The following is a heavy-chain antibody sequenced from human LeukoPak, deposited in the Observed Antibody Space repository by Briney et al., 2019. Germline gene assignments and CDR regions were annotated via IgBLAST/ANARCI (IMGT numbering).Heavy chain of an antibody. J-gene: IGHJ5*02. CDR3: AKAPRAWWFDP. V-gene: IGHV3-23*01. CDR1: GFTVSSYA. CDR2: ISGSGGST. Sequence: GGSLRLSCAASGFTVSSYAMSWVRQSPGKGLEWLSAISGSGGSTNYADSVKGRFTISRDNSKNTLYLQMSSLRAEDTAVYYCAKAPRAWWFDPWGQGTLVTVSS.